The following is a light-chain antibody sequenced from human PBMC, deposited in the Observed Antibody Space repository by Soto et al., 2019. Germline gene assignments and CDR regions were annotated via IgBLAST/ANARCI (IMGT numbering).Light chain of an antibody. CDR3: QSYDSSLNWV. Sequence: VLTQPPSVSGAPGQRVTISCTGSSSNIGAGYDVHWYQQLPGTAPKFLIYGNSNRPSGVPDRFSGSKSGTSASLAITGLQAEDEADYYCQSYDSSLNWVFGGGTKLTVL. CDR2: GNS. CDR1: SSNIGAGYD. V-gene: IGLV1-40*01. J-gene: IGLJ3*02.